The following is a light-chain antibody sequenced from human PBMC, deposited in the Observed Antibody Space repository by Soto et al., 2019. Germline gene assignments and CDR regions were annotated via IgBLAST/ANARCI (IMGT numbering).Light chain of an antibody. Sequence: EIVMTQSPATLSVSPGVRATLSCRASQSVSSKLAWYQQKPGQGPRLLIYGASTRATGIPARFSSSGSGTEFTLTISSRQSEDFAVCYCQQYSSWLWTCGQGTKVEIK. V-gene: IGKV3-15*01. CDR1: QSVSSK. CDR3: QQYSSWLWT. J-gene: IGKJ1*01. CDR2: GAS.